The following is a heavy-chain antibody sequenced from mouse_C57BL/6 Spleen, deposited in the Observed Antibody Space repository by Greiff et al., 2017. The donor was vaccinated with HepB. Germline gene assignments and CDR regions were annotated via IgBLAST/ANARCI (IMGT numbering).Heavy chain of an antibody. V-gene: IGHV3-6*01. D-gene: IGHD1-1*01. Sequence: EVQLQESGPGLVKPSQSLSLTCSVTGYSITSGYYWNWIRQFPGNKLEWMGYISYDGSNNYNPSLKNRISITRDTSKNQFFLKLNSVTTEDTATYYCARDRDYYGSSYGKGAMDYWGQGTSVTVSS. CDR1: GYSITSGYY. CDR3: ARDRDYYGSSYGKGAMDY. CDR2: ISYDGSN. J-gene: IGHJ4*01.